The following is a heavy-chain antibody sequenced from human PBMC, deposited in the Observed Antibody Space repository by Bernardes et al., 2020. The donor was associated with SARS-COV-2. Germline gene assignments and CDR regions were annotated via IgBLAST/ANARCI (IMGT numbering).Heavy chain of an antibody. CDR2: INYSGNT. V-gene: IGHV4-34*01. CDR1: GGSFNNYY. J-gene: IGHJ6*04. Sequence: SETLSLTCAVYGGSFNNYYWTWIRQPPGKGLEWLGEINYSGNTNYNPSLKSRLTISADTSKNQFSLKLSSVTAADTAVYYCARGDLDERGWWTVAVASFGEMSLYGLGVWGKGTTVIVAS. D-gene: IGHD6-19*01. CDR3: ARGDLDERGWWTVAVASFGEMSLYGLGV.